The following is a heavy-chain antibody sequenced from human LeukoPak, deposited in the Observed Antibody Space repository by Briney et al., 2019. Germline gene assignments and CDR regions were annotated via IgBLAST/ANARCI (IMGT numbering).Heavy chain of an antibody. CDR3: AKTPRYCSSASCSILYGMDV. CDR1: GFTFSSYA. CDR2: ISGSGGNT. Sequence: GGSLRLSCAASGFTFSSYAMSWVRQAPGKGLEWVSTISGSGGNTYYADSAKGRFAISRDNSKNTLYLQMNSLRAEDTAVYYCAKTPRYCSSASCSILYGMDVWGQGTTVTVSS. D-gene: IGHD2-2*01. V-gene: IGHV3-23*01. J-gene: IGHJ6*02.